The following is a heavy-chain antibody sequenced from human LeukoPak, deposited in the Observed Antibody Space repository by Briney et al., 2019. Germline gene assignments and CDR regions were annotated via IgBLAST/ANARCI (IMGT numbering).Heavy chain of an antibody. CDR3: AREGILSSSQNWFDP. CDR1: GGTFSSYA. V-gene: IGHV1-69*13. CDR2: IIPIFGTA. D-gene: IGHD2/OR15-2a*01. J-gene: IGHJ5*02. Sequence: ASVKVSCKASGGTFSSYAISWVRQAPGQGLEWMGGIIPIFGTANYAQKFQGRVTITADESTSTAYMELSSLRSEDTAVYYCAREGILSSSQNWFDPWGQGTLVTVSS.